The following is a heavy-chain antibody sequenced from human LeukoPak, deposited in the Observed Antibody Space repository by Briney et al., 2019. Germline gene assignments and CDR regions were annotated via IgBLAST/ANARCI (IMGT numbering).Heavy chain of an antibody. D-gene: IGHD2-2*01. J-gene: IGHJ3*02. CDR3: AKDFIGYCSSTGCYWHAFDI. Sequence: SGGSLRLSCAASGFTFSSYAMSWVRQAPGKGLEWVSAISGSGGSTYYADSVKGRFTISRDNSKNTLYLQMNSLRAEDTAVYYCAKDFIGYCSSTGCYWHAFDIWGQGTMVTVSS. V-gene: IGHV3-23*01. CDR1: GFTFSSYA. CDR2: ISGSGGST.